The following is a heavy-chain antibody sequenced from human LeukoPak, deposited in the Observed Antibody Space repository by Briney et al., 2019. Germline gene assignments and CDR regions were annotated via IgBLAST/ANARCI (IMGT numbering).Heavy chain of an antibody. CDR3: AKDTAHRYYGMDV. Sequence: SGGSLRLSCAASGFTFSSYGVHWVRQAPGKGLEWAAVISYDGSNKYYADSVKGRFTISRDNSKNTLYLQMNSLRAEDTAVYYCAKDTAHRYYGMDVWGKGTTVTVSS. V-gene: IGHV3-30*18. J-gene: IGHJ6*04. CDR2: ISYDGSNK. CDR1: GFTFSSYG. D-gene: IGHD5-18*01.